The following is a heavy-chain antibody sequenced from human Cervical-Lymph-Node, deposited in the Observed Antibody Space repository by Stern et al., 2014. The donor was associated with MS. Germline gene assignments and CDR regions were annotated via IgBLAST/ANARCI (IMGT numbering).Heavy chain of an antibody. CDR2: IWSDGSNN. Sequence: VHLVESGGGVVQPGRSLRLSCAASGFTFNSYAMHWVRQAPGKGLEWVAIIWSDGSNNKYAASVTGRFTISRDNSQDTLYLHMNSLRADDTAVYYCAREGKYMREIIQHLALDFDYWGQGTLVTVSS. J-gene: IGHJ4*02. CDR1: GFTFNSYA. V-gene: IGHV3-33*01. D-gene: IGHD3-3*02. CDR3: AREGKYMREIIQHLALDFDY.